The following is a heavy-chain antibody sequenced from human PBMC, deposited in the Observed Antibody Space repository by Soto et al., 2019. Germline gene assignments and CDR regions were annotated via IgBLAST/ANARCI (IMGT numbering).Heavy chain of an antibody. CDR1: GFTFSSYG. Sequence: QVQLVESGGGVVQPGRSLRLSCAASGFTFSSYGMHWVRQAPGKGLEWVTVISYDGKVAYYADSVKGRFTISRDNSKNTPYLQMNSLRTEDTAMYYCAKEGPVTNWYFDYWGHGTLVTVFS. J-gene: IGHJ4*01. D-gene: IGHD1-1*01. CDR2: ISYDGKVA. CDR3: AKEGPVTNWYFDY. V-gene: IGHV3-30*18.